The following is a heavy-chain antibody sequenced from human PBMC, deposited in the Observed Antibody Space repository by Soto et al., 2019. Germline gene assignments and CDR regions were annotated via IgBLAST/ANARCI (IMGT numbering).Heavy chain of an antibody. V-gene: IGHV4-31*03. J-gene: IGHJ4*02. CDR3: GRGSPDFYDSTDYYDFDY. CDR1: GGSIRSGDYY. D-gene: IGHD3-22*01. CDR2: IYYSGST. Sequence: SETLSLTCTVSGGSIRSGDYYWSWIRQHPGKGPEWIGYIYYSGSTFYNPSLKSRITISVDTSKNQFSLRLTSVSAADTAVYYCGRGSPDFYDSTDYYDFDYWGQGTLVTVPQ.